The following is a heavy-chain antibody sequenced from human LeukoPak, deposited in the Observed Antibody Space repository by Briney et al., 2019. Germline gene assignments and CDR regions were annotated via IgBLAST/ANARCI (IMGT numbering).Heavy chain of an antibody. CDR2: INHSGST. Sequence: SETLSLTCAVYGGSFSGYYWSRIRQPPGKGLEWIGEINHSGSTNYNPSLKSRVTISVDTSKNQFSLELSSVTAADTAVYYCARTPQKTVTTDYWGQGTLVTVSS. V-gene: IGHV4-34*01. D-gene: IGHD4-11*01. CDR1: GGSFSGYY. CDR3: ARTPQKTVTTDY. J-gene: IGHJ4*02.